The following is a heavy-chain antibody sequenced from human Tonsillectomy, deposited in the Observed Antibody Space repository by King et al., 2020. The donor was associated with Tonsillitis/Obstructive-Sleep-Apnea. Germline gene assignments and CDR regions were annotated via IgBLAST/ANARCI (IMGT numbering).Heavy chain of an antibody. CDR1: GGSFSGYY. CDR2: INNSGST. J-gene: IGHJ4*02. CDR3: ARGVYYDFWSGYSFPFDY. V-gene: IGHV4-34*01. Sequence: VQLQQWGAGLLKPSETLSLTCAVYGGSFSGYYWSWIRQPPGKGLEWIGEINNSGSTNYNPSLKSRVTISVDTSKNQFSLKLSSVTAADTAVYYCARGVYYDFWSGYSFPFDYWGQGTLVTVSS. D-gene: IGHD3-3*01.